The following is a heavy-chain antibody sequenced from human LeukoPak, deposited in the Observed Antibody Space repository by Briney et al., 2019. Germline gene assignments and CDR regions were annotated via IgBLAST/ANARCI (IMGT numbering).Heavy chain of an antibody. Sequence: SETLSLTCTVSGGSISSSSYYWGWIRQPPGKGLEWIGSIYYSGSTYYNPSLKSRVTISVDTSKNQFSLKLSSVTAADTAVYYCAKIGLMVRAYNWFDPWGQGTLVTVSS. J-gene: IGHJ5*02. V-gene: IGHV4-39*07. CDR2: IYYSGST. D-gene: IGHD3-10*01. CDR1: GGSISSSSYY. CDR3: AKIGLMVRAYNWFDP.